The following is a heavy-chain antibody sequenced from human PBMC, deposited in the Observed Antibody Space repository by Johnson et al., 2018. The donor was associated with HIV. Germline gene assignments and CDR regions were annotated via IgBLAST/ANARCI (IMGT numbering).Heavy chain of an antibody. J-gene: IGHJ3*02. CDR3: AKDRSRLHDAFDI. D-gene: IGHD5-24*01. CDR2: IYSGGST. V-gene: IGHV3-66*03. Sequence: VQLVESGGGLIQPGGSLRLSCAASGFTVSSNYMSWVRQAPGKGLEWVSVIYSGGSTYYADSVKGRFTISRDNSKNTLYLQVNSLRAEDTAVYFCAKDRSRLHDAFDIWGQGTMVTVSS. CDR1: GFTVSSNY.